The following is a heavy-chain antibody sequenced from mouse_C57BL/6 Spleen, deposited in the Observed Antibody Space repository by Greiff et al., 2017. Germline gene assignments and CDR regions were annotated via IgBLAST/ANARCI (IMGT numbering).Heavy chain of an antibody. D-gene: IGHD2-4*01. CDR1: GYSFTDYN. V-gene: IGHV1-39*01. CDR2: INPNYGTT. Sequence: EVKLMESGAELARPGASVKLSCKASGYSFTDYNMNWVKQSNGKSLEWIGVINPNYGTTSYNQKFKGKATLTVDQSSSTAYMQLNSLTSEGSAVYYCANYDYDGGGFDYWGQGTTLTVSS. J-gene: IGHJ2*01. CDR3: ANYDYDGGGFDY.